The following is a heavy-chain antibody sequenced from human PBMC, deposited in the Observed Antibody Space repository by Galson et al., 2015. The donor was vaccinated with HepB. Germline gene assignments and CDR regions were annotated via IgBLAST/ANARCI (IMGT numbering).Heavy chain of an antibody. D-gene: IGHD1-26*01. CDR2: ISYDGSNK. V-gene: IGHV3-30*18. CDR1: GFTFSSYG. CDR3: AKGLVGARD. Sequence: SLRLSCAASGFTFSSYGMHWVRQAPGKGLEWVAVISYDGSNKYYADSVKGRFTISRDNSKNTLYLQMNSLRAEDTAVYYCAKGLVGARDWGQGTLVTVSS. J-gene: IGHJ4*02.